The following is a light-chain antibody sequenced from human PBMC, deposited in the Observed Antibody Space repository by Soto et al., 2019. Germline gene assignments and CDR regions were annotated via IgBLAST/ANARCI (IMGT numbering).Light chain of an antibody. CDR1: QSISSW. Sequence: DLPMTQSPSPLSASLGDRVTITFRASQSISSWLAWYQQKPGKAPKLLIYDASSLESGVPSRFSGSGSGTEFTLTISSLQPDDFATYYCQQYNSYSRTFGQGTKVDIK. V-gene: IGKV1-5*01. J-gene: IGKJ1*01. CDR2: DAS. CDR3: QQYNSYSRT.